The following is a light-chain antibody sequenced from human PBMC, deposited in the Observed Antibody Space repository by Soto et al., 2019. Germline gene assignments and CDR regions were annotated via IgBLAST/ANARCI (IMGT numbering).Light chain of an antibody. Sequence: IQLTQSPSSLSASVVDRVTITCLASQGISSYLAWYQQKPGKAPKLLIYAASTLQSGVPSRFSGSGSGTDFTLTISSLEPEDFAVYYCQQRSNWPSITFGQGTRLEIK. CDR2: AAS. CDR1: QGISSY. CDR3: QQRSNWPSIT. J-gene: IGKJ5*01. V-gene: IGKV1-9*01.